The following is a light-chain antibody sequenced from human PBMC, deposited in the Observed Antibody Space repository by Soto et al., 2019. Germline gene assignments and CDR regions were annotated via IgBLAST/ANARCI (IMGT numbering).Light chain of an antibody. J-gene: IGKJ1*01. CDR1: QSISRQ. Sequence: DIQMTQSPSTLSASVGDRVSITCRASQSISRQLAWYQQKPGKAPNLLIYQASNLETGVPSRLTGSGSGTEFTLTISSLQPDDLATYYCLHYQSYWAFGQGTKVEVK. CDR2: QAS. V-gene: IGKV1-5*03. CDR3: LHYQSYWA.